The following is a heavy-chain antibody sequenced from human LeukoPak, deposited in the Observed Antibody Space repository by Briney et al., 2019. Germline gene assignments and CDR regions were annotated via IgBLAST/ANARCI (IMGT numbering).Heavy chain of an antibody. D-gene: IGHD3-10*01. CDR1: GFTFSSYA. Sequence: PGGSLRLSCAASGFTFSSYAMSWVRQAPGKGLEWVSAISGSGGSTYYADSVKGRFTISRDNSKNTLYLQMNSLRAEDTAVYYCAKDPSKYYGSGSYHWFDRWGQGTLVTVSS. J-gene: IGHJ5*02. V-gene: IGHV3-23*01. CDR3: AKDPSKYYGSGSYHWFDR. CDR2: ISGSGGST.